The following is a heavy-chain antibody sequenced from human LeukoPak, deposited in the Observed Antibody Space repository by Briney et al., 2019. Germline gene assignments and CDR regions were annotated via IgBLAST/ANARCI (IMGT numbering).Heavy chain of an antibody. CDR3: AKTSNWGYFDY. CDR1: GFTFSSYA. Sequence: PGGSLRLSCAASGFTFSSYAMSWVRQAPGKGLEWVSTISGSGGSAYYADSVKGRFTISRDNSKNTLYLQMDSLRAEDTAVYYCAKTSNWGYFDYWGQGTLVTVSS. J-gene: IGHJ4*02. CDR2: ISGSGGSA. V-gene: IGHV3-23*01. D-gene: IGHD7-27*01.